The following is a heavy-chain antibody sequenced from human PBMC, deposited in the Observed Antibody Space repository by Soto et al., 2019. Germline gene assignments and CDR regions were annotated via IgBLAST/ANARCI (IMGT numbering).Heavy chain of an antibody. D-gene: IGHD4-17*01. CDR3: ATDYGLWT. CDR1: GGSFGGYY. V-gene: IGHV4-34*01. J-gene: IGHJ4*02. Sequence: SETLSLTCAVHGGSFGGYYWYWIRQPPGKGLEWIGEINHRGSTQYNPSLMSRATISVDMSKSQFSLRLTSVTAADTAVYYCATDYGLWTWGQGTPVTVSS. CDR2: INHRGST.